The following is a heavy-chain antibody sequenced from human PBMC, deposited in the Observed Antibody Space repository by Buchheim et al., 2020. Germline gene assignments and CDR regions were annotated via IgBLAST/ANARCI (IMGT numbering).Heavy chain of an antibody. V-gene: IGHV3-21*01. CDR3: SSSGWWGGYYGMDV. D-gene: IGHD6-19*01. Sequence: EVQLVESGGGLVKPGGSLRLSCAASGFTFSSYSMNWVRQAPGKGLEWVSSISSSSSYINYADSVKGRFTISRANAKNSLYLQMNSLRAEDTAVYYCSSSGWWGGYYGMDVWGQGTT. J-gene: IGHJ6*02. CDR2: ISSSSSYI. CDR1: GFTFSSYS.